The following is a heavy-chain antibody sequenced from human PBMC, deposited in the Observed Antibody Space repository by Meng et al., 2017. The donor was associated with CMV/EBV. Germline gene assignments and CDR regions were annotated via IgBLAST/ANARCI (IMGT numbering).Heavy chain of an antibody. CDR2: ISSSSTI. J-gene: IGHJ3*02. V-gene: IGHV3-48*04. CDR1: GFTFSSYS. Sequence: GESLKISCAASGFTFSSYSMNWVRQAPGKGLEWVSYISSSSTIYHADSVKGRFTISRDNAKNSLYLQMNSLRAEDTAVYYCASRAYCGGDCFDAFDIWGQGTMVTVSS. D-gene: IGHD2-21*01. CDR3: ASRAYCGGDCFDAFDI.